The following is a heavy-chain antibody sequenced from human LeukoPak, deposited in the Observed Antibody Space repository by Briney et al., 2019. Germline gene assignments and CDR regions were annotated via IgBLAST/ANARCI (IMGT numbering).Heavy chain of an antibody. J-gene: IGHJ4*02. V-gene: IGHV4-39*01. CDR3: ASAYDSSGYYYVLTTSPFDY. CDR1: GGSISSSSYY. Sequence: SETLSLTCTVSGGSISSSSYYWGWIRQPPGKGLEWIGSIYYSGSTYYNPSLKSRATISVDTSKNQFSLKLSSVTAADTAVYYCASAYDSSGYYYVLTTSPFDYWGQGTLVTVSS. D-gene: IGHD3-22*01. CDR2: IYYSGST.